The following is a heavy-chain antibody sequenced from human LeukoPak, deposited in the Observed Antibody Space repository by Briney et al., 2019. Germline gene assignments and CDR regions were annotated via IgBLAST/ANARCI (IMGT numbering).Heavy chain of an antibody. CDR3: ARTLWDGCSSTSCYFSANWFDP. D-gene: IGHD2-2*01. CDR2: IVVGSDNT. CDR1: GFTFTSSA. J-gene: IGHJ5*02. V-gene: IGHV1-58*02. Sequence: GASVKVSCKASGFTFTSSAMQWVRQARGQRLEWIGWIVVGSDNTNYAQKFQGRVTITADKSTSTAYMELSSLRSEDTAVYYCARTLWDGCSSTSCYFSANWFDPWGQGTLVTVSS.